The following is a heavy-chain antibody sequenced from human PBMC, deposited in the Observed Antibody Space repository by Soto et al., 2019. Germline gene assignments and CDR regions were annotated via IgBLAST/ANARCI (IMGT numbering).Heavy chain of an antibody. CDR1: GGSISSGGYY. Sequence: SETLSLTCTVSGGSISSGGYYWSWIRQHPGKGLEWIGYIYYSGSTYYNPSLKSRVTISVDTSKNQFSLKLSSVTAADTAVYYCATSRDGYMGPRFDYWGQGTLVTVSS. CDR2: IYYSGST. D-gene: IGHD5-12*01. J-gene: IGHJ4*02. V-gene: IGHV4-31*03. CDR3: ATSRDGYMGPRFDY.